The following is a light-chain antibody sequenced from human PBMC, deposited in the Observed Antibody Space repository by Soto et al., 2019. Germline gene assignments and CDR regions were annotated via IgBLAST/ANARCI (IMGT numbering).Light chain of an antibody. V-gene: IGKV1-5*01. J-gene: IGKJ1*01. CDR3: QHYSRSSWT. CDR1: QTINKW. CDR2: DAS. Sequence: DIQMTQSPSTLSASVGDRVTITCRASQTINKWLAWYQQKPGKAPQLLISDASSLQNGVPSRFSGSGSGTEFTLTISSLQPEDLASYYCQHYSRSSWTFGQGTKVDIK.